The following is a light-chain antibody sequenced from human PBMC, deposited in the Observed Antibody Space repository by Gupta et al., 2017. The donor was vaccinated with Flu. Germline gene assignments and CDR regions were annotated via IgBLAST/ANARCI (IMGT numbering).Light chain of an antibody. J-gene: IGKJ2*01. CDR3: QQSDSTPWT. V-gene: IGKV1-39*01. CDR2: AAS. Sequence: GDRVTITCRASQSISSYLNWYQQKPGKAPKLLIYAASSLQSGVPSRFSGSGSGTDFTLTISSLQPEDFATYYCQQSDSTPWTFGQGTKLEIK. CDR1: QSISSY.